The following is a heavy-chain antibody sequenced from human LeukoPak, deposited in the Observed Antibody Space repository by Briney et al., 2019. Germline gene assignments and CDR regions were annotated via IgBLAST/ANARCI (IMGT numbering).Heavy chain of an antibody. CDR3: ARRGGYSYGYNWFDP. Sequence: SETLSLTCTVSGGSISSYYWSWIRQPPGKGLEWIGYIYTSGSTNYNPPLKSRVTISVDTSKNQFSLKLSSVTAADTAVYYCARRGGYSYGYNWFDPWGQGTLVTVSS. J-gene: IGHJ5*02. CDR2: IYTSGST. D-gene: IGHD5-18*01. CDR1: GGSISSYY. V-gene: IGHV4-4*09.